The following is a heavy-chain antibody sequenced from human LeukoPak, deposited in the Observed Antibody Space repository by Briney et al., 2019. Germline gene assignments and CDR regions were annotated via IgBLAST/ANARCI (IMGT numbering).Heavy chain of an antibody. Sequence: GASVKVSCKVSGYTLTELSMHWVRQAPGQGLEWMGWINPNSGGTNYAQKFQGRVTMTRDTSISTAYMELSRLRSDDTAVYYCARGPTYYYDSSDYWGQGTLVTVSS. CDR2: INPNSGGT. CDR1: GYTLTELS. V-gene: IGHV1-2*02. D-gene: IGHD3-22*01. J-gene: IGHJ4*02. CDR3: ARGPTYYYDSSDY.